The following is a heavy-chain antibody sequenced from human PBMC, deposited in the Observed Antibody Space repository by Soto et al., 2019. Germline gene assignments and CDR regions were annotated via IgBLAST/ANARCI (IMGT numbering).Heavy chain of an antibody. CDR2: IYWDDDK. CDR3: AHSLIGYYYDSSGSNWFDP. D-gene: IGHD3-22*01. CDR1: GFSLSTSGVG. Sequence: GSGPTLVNPTQTLTLTCTFSGFSLSTSGVGVGWIRQPPGKALEWLALIYWDDDKRYSPSLKSRLTITKDTSKNQVVLTMTNTDPVDTATYYCAHSLIGYYYDSSGSNWFDPWGQGTLVTVSS. V-gene: IGHV2-5*02. J-gene: IGHJ5*02.